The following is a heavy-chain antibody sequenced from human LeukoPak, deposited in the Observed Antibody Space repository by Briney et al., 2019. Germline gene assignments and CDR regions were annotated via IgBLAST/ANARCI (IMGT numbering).Heavy chain of an antibody. CDR2: ISSSSSYI. CDR1: GFTFSSYS. V-gene: IGHV3-21*01. Sequence: GGSLRLSCAASGFTFSSYSMNWVRQAPGKGLEWVSSISSSSSYIYYADSVKGRFTISRDNAKNLLYLQMNSLRAEDTAVYYCARDPNMVRGPDSDYWGQGTLVTVSS. J-gene: IGHJ4*02. D-gene: IGHD3-10*01. CDR3: ARDPNMVRGPDSDY.